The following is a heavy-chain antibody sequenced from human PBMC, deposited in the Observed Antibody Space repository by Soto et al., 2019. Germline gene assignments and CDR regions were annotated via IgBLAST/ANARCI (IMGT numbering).Heavy chain of an antibody. J-gene: IGHJ6*02. CDR1: GGTFSDHG. V-gene: IGHV1-69*14. Sequence: QVQLVQSGAEAKKPGSAVRVSCKASGGTFSDHGISWVRQAPGQGLEWMGGIIPFYGTTEYAQKFAARVSITADKSTSTVYMELSNLRSEDTAVYFCAKIRSPPGRDCLRISCAHYYYFGMDVWGQGTTVTVSS. D-gene: IGHD2-2*01. CDR3: AKIRSPPGRDCLRISCAHYYYFGMDV. CDR2: IIPFYGTT.